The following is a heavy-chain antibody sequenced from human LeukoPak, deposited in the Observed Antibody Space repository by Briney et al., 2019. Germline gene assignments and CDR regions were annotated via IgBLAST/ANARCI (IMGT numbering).Heavy chain of an antibody. V-gene: IGHV3-48*04. Sequence: SGGSLRLSCAASGFTFSSYSMNWVRQAPGKGLEWVSYISSSSSTIYYADSVKGRFTISRDNAKNSLYLQMNSLRAEDTAVYYCARDFGQQLAYWGQGTLVTVSS. CDR3: ARDFGQQLAY. CDR2: ISSSSSTI. CDR1: GFTFSSYS. D-gene: IGHD6-13*01. J-gene: IGHJ4*02.